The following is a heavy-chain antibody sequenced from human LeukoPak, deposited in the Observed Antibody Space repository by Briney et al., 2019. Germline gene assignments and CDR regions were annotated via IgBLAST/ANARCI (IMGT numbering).Heavy chain of an antibody. CDR2: IYYSGST. D-gene: IGHD6-13*01. J-gene: IGHJ6*02. V-gene: IGHV4-59*01. CDR3: ARAGELWSSSWYGDYYYGMDV. CDR1: DGSISSYY. Sequence: SETLSLTCTVSDGSISSYYWSWIRQPPGKGLEWIGYIYYSGSTNYNPSLKSRVTISVDTSKNQFSLKLSSVTAADTAVYYCARAGELWSSSWYGDYYYGMDVWGQGTTVTVSS.